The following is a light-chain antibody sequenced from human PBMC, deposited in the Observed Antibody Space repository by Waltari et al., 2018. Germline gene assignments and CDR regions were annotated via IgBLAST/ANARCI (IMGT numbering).Light chain of an antibody. CDR1: NIGRKS. Sequence: SYVLTPPPSVSVAPGKTARITCGRNNIGRKSVHWYQQKAGQSPVLVIHYDSDRPTGIPERFSGSTSGNTATLTISRVEAGDEADYFCQVWDYVQGVFGGGTKLTVL. CDR3: QVWDYVQGV. CDR2: YDS. V-gene: IGLV3-21*04. J-gene: IGLJ3*02.